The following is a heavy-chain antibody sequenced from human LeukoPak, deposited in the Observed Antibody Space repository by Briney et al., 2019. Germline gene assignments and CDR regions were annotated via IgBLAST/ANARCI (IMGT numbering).Heavy chain of an antibody. J-gene: IGHJ3*02. CDR2: IYYGGST. V-gene: IGHV4-39*01. Sequence: PSETLSLTCTVSGGSISSSSYYWGWIRQPPGKGLEWIGSIYYGGSTYYNPSLKSRVTISVDTSKNQFSLKLSSVTAADTAVYYCARRVLELTPHAFDIWGQGTMVTVSS. D-gene: IGHD1-7*01. CDR3: ARRVLELTPHAFDI. CDR1: GGSISSSSYY.